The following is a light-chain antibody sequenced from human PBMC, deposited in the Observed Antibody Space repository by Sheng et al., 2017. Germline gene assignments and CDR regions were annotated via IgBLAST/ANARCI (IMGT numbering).Light chain of an antibody. CDR2: DAS. CDR1: QNVSSY. V-gene: IGKV3-20*01. CDR3: QQYGSSSYT. J-gene: IGKJ2*01. Sequence: ETELTQSPVTLSLSPGEGATLSCRASQNVSSYLAWYQQKVGQAPRLLIYDASKRATGIPARFSGSGSGTDFTLTISRLEPEDFAVYYCQQYGSSSYTFGQGTKLEIK.